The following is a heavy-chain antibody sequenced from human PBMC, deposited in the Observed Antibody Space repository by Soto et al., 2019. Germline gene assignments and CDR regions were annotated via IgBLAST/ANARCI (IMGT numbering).Heavy chain of an antibody. Sequence: GGSLRLSCTASGFTFSNYGIHWVRQAPGKGLEWVSSISSGRSYIYYADSVKGRFTISRDNAKNSLYLQMNSLRAEDTAVYYCARSSGGSGKLWNYYGMDVWGQGTTVTVSS. D-gene: IGHD3-10*01. V-gene: IGHV3-21*06. CDR2: ISSGRSYI. CDR3: ARSSGGSGKLWNYYGMDV. CDR1: GFTFSNYG. J-gene: IGHJ6*02.